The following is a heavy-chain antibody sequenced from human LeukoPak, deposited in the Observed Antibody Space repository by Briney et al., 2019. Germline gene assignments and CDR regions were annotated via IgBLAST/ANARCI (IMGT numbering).Heavy chain of an antibody. J-gene: IGHJ6*03. CDR2: INHSGST. CDR1: GGSFSGYY. V-gene: IGHV4-34*01. Sequence: SGTLSLTCAVYGGSFSGYYWSWIRQPPGKGLEWIGEINHSGSTNYNPSLKSRVTISVDTSKNQFSLKLSSVTAADTAVYYCARGFASSGYYYYYYYMDVWGKGTTVTVSS. CDR3: ARGFASSGYYYYYYYMDV. D-gene: IGHD3-22*01.